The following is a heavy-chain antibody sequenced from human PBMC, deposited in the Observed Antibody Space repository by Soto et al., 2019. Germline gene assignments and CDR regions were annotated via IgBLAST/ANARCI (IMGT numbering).Heavy chain of an antibody. CDR1: GGSFSGYY. Sequence: AETLSLTCAVYGGSFSGYYWTWIRQPPGKGLEWIGEINHSGTINFNPSLKSRLTISLDTSKKHFSLKLSSVTDADTAAYYCARADRTLVTSYSLDVWGQGTTVTVSS. J-gene: IGHJ6*02. CDR3: ARADRTLVTSYSLDV. CDR2: INHSGTI. D-gene: IGHD2-21*02. V-gene: IGHV4-34*01.